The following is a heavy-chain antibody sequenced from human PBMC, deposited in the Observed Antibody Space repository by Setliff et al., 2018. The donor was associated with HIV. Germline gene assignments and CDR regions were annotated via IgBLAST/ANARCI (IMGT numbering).Heavy chain of an antibody. V-gene: IGHV4-39*01. CDR3: ATDTAFLQEGTEF. CDR2: SYYSGST. Sequence: PSETLSLTCTVSGGSIRGSNYYWAWIHQPPGKGLEWIGSSYYSGSTYYNPSLKSRVTISVDTSKNQFSLKLTSVTAADTAIYYCATDTAFLQEGTEFWGQGALVTVSS. D-gene: IGHD5-18*01. J-gene: IGHJ4*02. CDR1: GGSIRGSNYY.